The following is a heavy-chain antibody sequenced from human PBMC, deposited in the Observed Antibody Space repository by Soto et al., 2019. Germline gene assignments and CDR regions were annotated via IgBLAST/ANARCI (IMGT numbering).Heavy chain of an antibody. D-gene: IGHD5-18*01. CDR2: IYPGDSDT. CDR1: GYSFTSYW. CDR3: ATLGVGYRYGYSDYYYGMDV. Sequence: PGESLKISCKGSGYSFTSYWIGWVRQMPGKGLEWMGIIYPGDSDTRYSPSFQGQVTISADKSISTAYLQWSSLKASDTAMYYCATLGVGYRYGYSDYYYGMDVWGQGTTVTVSS. V-gene: IGHV5-51*01. J-gene: IGHJ6*02.